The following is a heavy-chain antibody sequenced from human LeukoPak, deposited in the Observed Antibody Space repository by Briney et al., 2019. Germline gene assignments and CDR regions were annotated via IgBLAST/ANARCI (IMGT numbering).Heavy chain of an antibody. J-gene: IGHJ4*02. D-gene: IGHD3-22*01. Sequence: GGSLRLSCAASGFTFSSYAMHWVRQAPGKGLEWVAVISYEGSNKYYADSVKGRFTISRDNSKNTLFLQMNSLRAEDTAVYYCARGGYDSGGYFCDYWGQGTLVTVSS. CDR2: ISYEGSNK. CDR1: GFTFSSYA. CDR3: ARGGYDSGGYFCDY. V-gene: IGHV3-30-3*01.